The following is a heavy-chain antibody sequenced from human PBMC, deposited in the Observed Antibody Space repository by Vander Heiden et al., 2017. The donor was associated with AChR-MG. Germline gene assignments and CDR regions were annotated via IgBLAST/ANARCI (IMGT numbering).Heavy chain of an antibody. D-gene: IGHD5-12*01. CDR1: GGTFSSYA. CDR2: IIPILGIA. V-gene: IGHV1-69*04. J-gene: IGHJ4*02. CDR3: ARDPRDGYNTFDY. Sequence: QVQLVQSGAEVKKPGSSVKVSCKASGGTFSSYAISWVRQAPGQGLEWMGRIIPILGIANYAQKFQGRVTITADKSTSTAYMELSSLRSEDTAVYYCARDPRDGYNTFDYWGQGTLVTVSS.